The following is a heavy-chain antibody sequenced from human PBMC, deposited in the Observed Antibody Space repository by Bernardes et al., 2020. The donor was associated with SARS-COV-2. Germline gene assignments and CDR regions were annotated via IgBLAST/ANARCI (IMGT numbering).Heavy chain of an antibody. CDR2: IYWDGDT. CDR3: VHRPFLSAYFFDY. J-gene: IGHJ4*02. CDR1: WFSLSPRGVG. Sequence: SGPTLLKPTQTLTLTCRFSWFSLSPRGVGVGWVRQPPGKALEWLALIYWDGDTRYSPSVKSRLTITKDTSTSQVVLTLTNMDPVDTATYYCVHRPFLSAYFFDYWGQGALVTVSS. V-gene: IGHV2-5*02.